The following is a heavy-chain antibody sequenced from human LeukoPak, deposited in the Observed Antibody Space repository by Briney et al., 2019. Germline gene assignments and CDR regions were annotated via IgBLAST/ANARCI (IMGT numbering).Heavy chain of an antibody. CDR1: GGTFISYA. Sequence: GSSVTVSCKASGGTFISYAICWVRQAPGQGLEWMGGIIPIFGTANYAQKFQGRVTITADESTSTAYMELSSLRSEDTAVYYRARAGGQQLDIGYRFDYWGQGTLVTVSS. CDR3: ARAGGQQLDIGYRFDY. D-gene: IGHD6-13*01. CDR2: IIPIFGTA. J-gene: IGHJ4*02. V-gene: IGHV1-69*01.